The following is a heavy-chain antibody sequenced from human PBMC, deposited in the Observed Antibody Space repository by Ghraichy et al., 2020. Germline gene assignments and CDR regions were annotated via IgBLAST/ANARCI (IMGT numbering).Heavy chain of an antibody. D-gene: IGHD3-16*01. V-gene: IGHV4-39*07. J-gene: IGHJ4*02. CDR2: IYHSGST. CDR3: ARALRWIGGGDYFDY. CDR1: GASISSSSYY. Sequence: SETLSLTCTVSGASISSSSYYWGWIRQPPGKGLEWIGNIYHSGSTYYNPSLKSRVTMSLDTSKNQFSLKLSSVTAADTAVYYCARALRWIGGGDYFDYWGQGTLVTVSS.